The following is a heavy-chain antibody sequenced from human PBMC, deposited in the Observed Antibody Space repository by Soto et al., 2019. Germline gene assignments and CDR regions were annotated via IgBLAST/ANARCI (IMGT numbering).Heavy chain of an antibody. CDR3: AKETLGGSGSYYTYYFDY. CDR1: GFTFSSYA. V-gene: IGHV3-23*01. D-gene: IGHD3-10*01. J-gene: IGHJ4*02. CDR2: ISGSGGST. Sequence: VQLLESGGGLVQPGGSLRLSCAACGFTFSSYAMSWVRQAPGKGLEWVSAISGSGGSTYYADSVKGRFTISRDNSKNTLYLQMNSLRAEDTAVYYCAKETLGGSGSYYTYYFDYWGQGTLVTVSS.